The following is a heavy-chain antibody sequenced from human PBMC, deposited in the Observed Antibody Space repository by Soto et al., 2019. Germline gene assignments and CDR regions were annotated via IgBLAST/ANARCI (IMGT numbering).Heavy chain of an antibody. D-gene: IGHD3-16*01. V-gene: IGHV4-61*01. J-gene: IGHJ4*02. CDR2: IYYSGTT. CDR3: ARAQRGRTAFTFDY. Sequence: SQSLSLTGAVCRDSVSNDNYYWSWIRQPPGKWLEWIGYIYYSGTTNYNSYLKSRLSLSVDMSKNQFSLKLASVTAADTAVYFCARAQRGRTAFTFDYWGQGALVTVYS. CDR1: RDSVSNDNYY.